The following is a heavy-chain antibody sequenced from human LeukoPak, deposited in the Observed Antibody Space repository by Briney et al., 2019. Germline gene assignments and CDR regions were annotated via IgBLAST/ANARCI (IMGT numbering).Heavy chain of an antibody. CDR1: GFSFYDYA. Sequence: GGSLRLSCEASGFSFYDYAMSWVRQAPGKGLEWVSTISYTGGSTYFADSVKGRFTISRDNSKNTLYLQMNSLRAEDTAVYYCARAPSIAARPDPHLDGWGQGTLVTVSS. V-gene: IGHV3-23*01. CDR2: ISYTGGST. D-gene: IGHD6-6*01. CDR3: ARAPSIAARPDPHLDG. J-gene: IGHJ4*02.